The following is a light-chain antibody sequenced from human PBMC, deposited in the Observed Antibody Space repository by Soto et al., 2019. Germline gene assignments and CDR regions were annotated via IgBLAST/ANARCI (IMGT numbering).Light chain of an antibody. CDR3: QQYNSYWT. Sequence: DIQMTQSPSTLSASVGDRVTIICRASQSISSWLAWYQRKPGKAPKLLIYGASSLESGVPSRFSGSGSGTEFTLPISSLQPDDFATYYCQQYNSYWTFGQGTKVDIK. CDR1: QSISSW. CDR2: GAS. J-gene: IGKJ1*01. V-gene: IGKV1-5*02.